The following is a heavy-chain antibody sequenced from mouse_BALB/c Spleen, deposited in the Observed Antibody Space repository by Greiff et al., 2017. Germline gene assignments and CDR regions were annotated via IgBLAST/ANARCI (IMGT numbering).Heavy chain of an antibody. Sequence: EVQLQESGGDLVKPGGSLKLSCAASGFTFSSYGMSWVRQTPDKRLEWVATISSGGSYTYYPDSVKGRFTISRDNAKNTLYLQMSSLKSEDTAMYYCAGDYWGQGTSVTVSS. V-gene: IGHV5-6*01. CDR3: AGDY. CDR2: ISSGGSYT. CDR1: GFTFSSYG. J-gene: IGHJ4*01.